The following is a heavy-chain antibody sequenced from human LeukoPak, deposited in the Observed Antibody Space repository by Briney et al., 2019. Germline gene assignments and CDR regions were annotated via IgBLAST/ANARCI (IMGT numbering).Heavy chain of an antibody. Sequence: GGSLRLSCAASGFTLSSYAMHWVRQAPGKGLEWVAVISDDGSNKYYADSVKGRFTNSRDNSKNTLYLQMNSLRTEDTAVYYCARDQRIGGYSYGLTGNFDYWGQGTLVTVSS. CDR3: ARDQRIGGYSYGLTGNFDY. J-gene: IGHJ4*02. V-gene: IGHV3-30-3*01. D-gene: IGHD5-18*01. CDR1: GFTLSSYA. CDR2: ISDDGSNK.